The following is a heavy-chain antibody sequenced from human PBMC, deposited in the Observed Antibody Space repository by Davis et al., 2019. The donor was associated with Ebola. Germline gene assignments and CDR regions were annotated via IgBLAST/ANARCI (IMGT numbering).Heavy chain of an antibody. V-gene: IGHV1-69*04. J-gene: IGHJ2*01. Sequence: AASVKVSCKASGGTFSSYTISWVRQAPGQGLEWMGRIIPILGIANYAQKFQGRVTITADKSTSTAYMELSSLRSDDTAVYYCARESYSGSYLDWYFDLWGCGTLVTVSS. CDR2: IIPILGIA. D-gene: IGHD1-26*01. CDR3: ARESYSGSYLDWYFDL. CDR1: GGTFSSYT.